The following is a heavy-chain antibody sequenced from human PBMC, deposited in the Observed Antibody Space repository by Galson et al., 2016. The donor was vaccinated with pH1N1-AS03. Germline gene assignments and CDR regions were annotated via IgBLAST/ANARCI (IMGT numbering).Heavy chain of an antibody. CDR3: ATNCGTCDRLTHGLDV. J-gene: IGHJ6*02. D-gene: IGHD1-26*01. CDR2: IKSQSYGGTP. Sequence: SLRLSCAASGFTFSNAWIIWVRQAPGKGLEWVGRIKSQSYGGTPDYGAPVKGRFTISRDDSKNTLYLQMSSLKTEDTAIYYCATNCGTCDRLTHGLDVWGQGTTVTVSS. V-gene: IGHV3-15*01. CDR1: GFTFSNAW.